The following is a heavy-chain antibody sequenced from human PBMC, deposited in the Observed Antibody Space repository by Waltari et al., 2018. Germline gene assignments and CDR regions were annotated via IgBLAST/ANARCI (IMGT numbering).Heavy chain of an antibody. CDR2: ISSSSSYI. CDR1: GFTFSRYS. CDR3: ARGSVGELFHFDY. V-gene: IGHV3-21*01. Sequence: EVQLVESGGGLVKPGGSLRLSCAASGFTFSRYSMNWFRQAPGKGLEWVSSISSSSSYIYYADSVKGRFTISRDNAKNSLYLQMNSLRAEDTAVYYCARGSVGELFHFDYWGQGTLVTVSS. D-gene: IGHD3-10*01. J-gene: IGHJ4*02.